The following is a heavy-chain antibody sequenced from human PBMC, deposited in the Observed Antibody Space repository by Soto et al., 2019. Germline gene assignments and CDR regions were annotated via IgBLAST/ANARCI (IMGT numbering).Heavy chain of an antibody. D-gene: IGHD3-22*01. J-gene: IGHJ4*02. CDR1: GGTLSSYA. CDR3: ARDKAGYYYDSSGYYPFDY. CDR2: IIPIFGTA. Sequence: QVQLVQSGAEVKKPGSSVKVSCKASGGTLSSYAISWVRQAPGQGLEWMGGIIPIFGTANYAQKFQGRVTITADESTSTAYMELSSLRSEDTAVYYCARDKAGYYYDSSGYYPFDYWGQGTLVTVSS. V-gene: IGHV1-69*01.